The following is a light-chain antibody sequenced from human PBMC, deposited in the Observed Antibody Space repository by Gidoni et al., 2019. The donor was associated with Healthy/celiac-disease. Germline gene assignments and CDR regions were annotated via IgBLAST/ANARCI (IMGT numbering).Light chain of an antibody. Sequence: EIVVTQSPATLSLSPGERATLSCRASQSVSSYLAWYQQKPGQAPRLLIYDASNRATGIPARFRGSGSGTDFTLTISSLEPEDFAVYYCQQRSNGLTFGGGTKVEIK. J-gene: IGKJ4*01. CDR3: QQRSNGLT. V-gene: IGKV3-11*01. CDR1: QSVSSY. CDR2: DAS.